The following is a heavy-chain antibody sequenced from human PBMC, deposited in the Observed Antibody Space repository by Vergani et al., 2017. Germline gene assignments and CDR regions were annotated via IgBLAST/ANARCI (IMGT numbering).Heavy chain of an antibody. D-gene: IGHD3-22*01. CDR1: GGTFSSYT. V-gene: IGHV1-69*02. CDR3: ARSNDDDSSGYWAFDY. CDR2: IIPILGIA. J-gene: IGHJ4*02. Sequence: QVQLVQSGAEVKKPGSSVKVSCKASGGTFSSYTISWVRQAPGQGLEWMGRIIPILGIANYAEKCKGRVTITADKSTSTAYMDMSSLRSEDTAVYYCARSNDDDSSGYWAFDYWGQGTLVTVSS.